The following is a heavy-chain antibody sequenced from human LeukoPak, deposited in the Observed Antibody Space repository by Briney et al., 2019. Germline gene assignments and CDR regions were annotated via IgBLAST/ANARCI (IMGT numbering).Heavy chain of an antibody. CDR1: GFIFSGYG. D-gene: IGHD3-16*01. J-gene: IGHJ5*02. CDR3: ARGGNWFDP. Sequence: GGSLRLSCAASGFIFSGYGMNWVRQAPGKGLECVSYISSSGGTISYADSVKGRLTISRDNAKNALYLQMNSLRAEDTANYYCARGGNWFDPWGQGTLVTVSS. CDR2: ISSSGGTI. V-gene: IGHV3-48*04.